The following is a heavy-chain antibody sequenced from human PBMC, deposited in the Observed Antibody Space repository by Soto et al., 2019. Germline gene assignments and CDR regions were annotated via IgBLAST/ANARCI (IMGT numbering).Heavy chain of an antibody. J-gene: IGHJ3*02. D-gene: IGHD3-10*01. CDR1: RFTGSSCS. Sequence: GSLRLSCAASRFTGSSCSISWVRQAPGKGLEWVSSISSSSSYIYYADSVKGRFTISRDNAKNSLYLQMNSLRAEDTAVYYCARDSELLWLGELGADAFDIWGQGTMVTVSS. CDR3: ARDSELLWLGELGADAFDI. V-gene: IGHV3-21*01. CDR2: ISSSSSYI.